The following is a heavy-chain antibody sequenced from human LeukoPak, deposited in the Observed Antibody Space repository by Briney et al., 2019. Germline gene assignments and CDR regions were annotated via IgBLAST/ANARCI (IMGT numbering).Heavy chain of an antibody. V-gene: IGHV1-24*01. CDR1: GYTLTELS. CDR2: FDPEDGET. J-gene: IGHJ4*02. CDR3: ATRVVVTAIRARDY. D-gene: IGHD2-21*02. Sequence: ATVKVSCEVSGYTLTELSMHWVRQAPGKGLEWMGGFDPEDGETIYAQKFQGRVTMTEDTSTDTAYMELSSLRSKDTAVYYCATRVVVTAIRARDYWGQGTLVTVSS.